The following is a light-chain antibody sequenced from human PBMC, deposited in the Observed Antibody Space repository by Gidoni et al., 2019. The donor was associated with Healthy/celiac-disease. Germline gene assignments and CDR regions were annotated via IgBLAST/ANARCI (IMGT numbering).Light chain of an antibody. CDR1: SSNIGAGSD. J-gene: IGLJ3*02. CDR2: GNS. CDR3: QSYDSSLSGRWV. V-gene: IGLV1-40*01. Sequence: QSVLTQPPSVSGAPGQMFTISCTGSSSNIGAGSDVHWYQQLPGTAPKLLIYGNSNRPSGVPDRFSGSKSGTSASLAITGLQAEDEADYYCQSYDSSLSGRWVFGGGTKLTV.